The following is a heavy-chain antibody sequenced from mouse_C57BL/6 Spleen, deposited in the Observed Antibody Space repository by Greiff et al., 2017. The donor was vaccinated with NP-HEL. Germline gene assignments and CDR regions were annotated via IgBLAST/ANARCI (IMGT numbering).Heavy chain of an antibody. D-gene: IGHD2-10*02. Sequence: QVQLKQPGAELVKPGASVKLSCKASGYTFTSYWMHWVKQRPGQGLEWIGMIHPNSGSTNYNEKFKSKATLTVDKSSSTAYMQLSSLTSEDSAVYFCARGAGYGNYLFAYWGQGTLVTVSA. V-gene: IGHV1-64*01. CDR2: IHPNSGST. CDR3: ARGAGYGNYLFAY. J-gene: IGHJ3*01. CDR1: GYTFTSYW.